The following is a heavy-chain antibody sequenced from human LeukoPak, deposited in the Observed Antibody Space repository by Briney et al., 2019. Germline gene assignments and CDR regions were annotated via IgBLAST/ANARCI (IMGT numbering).Heavy chain of an antibody. CDR1: GGSISSYY. J-gene: IGHJ4*02. Sequence: SETLSLTCTVSGGSISSYYWSWIRQPPGKGLEWIGYIYDSGNTKYNPSLKSRVTISIDTPKNQFSLKLTSVTAADTATYYCVRETSLMGYASGLGFNYWGQGILVTVSS. V-gene: IGHV4-59*01. D-gene: IGHD6-19*01. CDR3: VRETSLMGYASGLGFNY. CDR2: IYDSGNT.